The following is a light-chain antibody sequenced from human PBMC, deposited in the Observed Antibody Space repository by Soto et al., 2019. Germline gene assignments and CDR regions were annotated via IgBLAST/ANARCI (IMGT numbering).Light chain of an antibody. CDR3: QQYDSSPLT. Sequence: EIVLTQSPASLSLSPGERATLSCGASQTVNSNYLAWYQQKPGQAPRLLVYGASSRATGIPDRFSGSGSGTDFTLTIGRLEPEDFAVYYCQQYDSSPLTFGQGTRVDI. V-gene: IGKV3-20*01. CDR1: QTVNSNY. J-gene: IGKJ5*01. CDR2: GAS.